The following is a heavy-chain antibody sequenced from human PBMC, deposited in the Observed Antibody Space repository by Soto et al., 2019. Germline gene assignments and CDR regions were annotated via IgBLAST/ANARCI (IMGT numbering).Heavy chain of an antibody. CDR3: AKDPQWFSYFDY. D-gene: IGHD3-22*01. Sequence: GGSLRLSCAASGFTFSSYGMHWVRQAPGKGLEWVAVISYDGSNKYYADSVKGRFTISRDNSKNTLYLQMNSLRAEDTAVYYCAKDPQWFSYFDYWGQGTLVTVSS. V-gene: IGHV3-30*18. J-gene: IGHJ4*02. CDR1: GFTFSSYG. CDR2: ISYDGSNK.